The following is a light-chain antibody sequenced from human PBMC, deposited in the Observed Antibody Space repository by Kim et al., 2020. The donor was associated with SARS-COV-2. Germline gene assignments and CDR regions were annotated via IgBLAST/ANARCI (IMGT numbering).Light chain of an antibody. CDR2: DAS. V-gene: IGKV1-5*01. CDR1: QSISSW. CDR3: QQYNSYPWT. Sequence: ASVGDRVTMTCRASQSISSWLAWYQQKPGKAPKLLIYDASSLESGVPSRFSGSGSGTEFTLTISSLQPDDFATYYCQQYNSYPWTFGQGTKVDIK. J-gene: IGKJ1*01.